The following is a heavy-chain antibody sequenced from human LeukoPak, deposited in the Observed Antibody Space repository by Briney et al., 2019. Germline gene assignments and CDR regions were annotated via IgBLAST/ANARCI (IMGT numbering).Heavy chain of an antibody. Sequence: ASVKVSCKASGYIFTSYGISWVRQAPGQGLEWMGWINPNSGGTNYAQKFQGRVTMTRDTSISTAYMELSRLRSDDTAVYSCARDTPRPVPRGFEYWGQGTLVTVSS. CDR1: GYIFTSYG. V-gene: IGHV1-2*02. J-gene: IGHJ4*02. CDR2: INPNSGGT. CDR3: ARDTPRPVPRGFEY.